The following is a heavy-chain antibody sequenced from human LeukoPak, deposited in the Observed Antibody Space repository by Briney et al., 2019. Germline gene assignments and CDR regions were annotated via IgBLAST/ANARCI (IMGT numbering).Heavy chain of an antibody. CDR3: ARGEYDILTGYYNYFDY. Sequence: ASVKVSCKASGYTFTSYGISWVRQAPGQGLEWMGWISAYNGNTKYAQKLQGRVTMTTDTSTSTAYMELRSLRSDDTAVYYCARGEYDILTGYYNYFDYWGQGTLVTVSS. J-gene: IGHJ4*02. D-gene: IGHD3-9*01. CDR1: GYTFTSYG. V-gene: IGHV1-18*01. CDR2: ISAYNGNT.